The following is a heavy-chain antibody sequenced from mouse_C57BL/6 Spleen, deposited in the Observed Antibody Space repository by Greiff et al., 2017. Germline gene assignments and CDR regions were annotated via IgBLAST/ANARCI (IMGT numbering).Heavy chain of an antibody. Sequence: VKLQESGPELVKPGASVKISCKASGYAFSSSWMNWVKQRPGKGLEWIGRIYPGDGDTNYNGKFKGKATLTADKSSSTAYMQLSSLTSEDSAVYFCARDSNPFAYWGQGTLVTVSA. CDR1: GYAFSSSW. CDR2: IYPGDGDT. CDR3: ARDSNPFAY. J-gene: IGHJ3*01. V-gene: IGHV1-82*01. D-gene: IGHD2-5*01.